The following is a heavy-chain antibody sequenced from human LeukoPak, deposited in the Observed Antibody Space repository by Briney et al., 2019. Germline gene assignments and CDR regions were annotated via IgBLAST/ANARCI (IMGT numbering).Heavy chain of an antibody. Sequence: PSETLSLTCAVYGESFSGYYWSWIRQPPGKGLEWIGEINHSGSTNYNPSLKSRVTISVDASKNQFSLNLNSVTAADTAVYYCARGPGGARKWALDYWGQGTLVTVSS. D-gene: IGHD1-26*01. V-gene: IGHV4-34*01. CDR3: ARGPGGARKWALDY. CDR1: GESFSGYY. CDR2: INHSGST. J-gene: IGHJ4*02.